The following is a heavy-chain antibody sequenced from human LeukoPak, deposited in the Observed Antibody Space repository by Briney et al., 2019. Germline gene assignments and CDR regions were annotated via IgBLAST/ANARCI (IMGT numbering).Heavy chain of an antibody. V-gene: IGHV3-23*01. CDR3: ATRGSYFDY. CDR2: ISGSGGST. D-gene: IGHD1-26*01. CDR1: GFTVSSNY. J-gene: IGHJ4*02. Sequence: GGSLRLSCAASGFTVSSNYMSWVRQAPGKGLEWVSAISGSGGSTYYADSVKGRFTISRDNSKNTLYLQMNSLRAEDTAVYYCATRGSYFDYWGQGTLVTVSS.